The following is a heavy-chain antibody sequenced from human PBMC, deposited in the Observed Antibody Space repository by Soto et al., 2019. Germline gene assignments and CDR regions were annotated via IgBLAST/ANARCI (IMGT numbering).Heavy chain of an antibody. Sequence: QVQLVQSGAEVKKPGASVKVSCKASGYTFTSYGISWVRQAPGQGLEWMGWISAYNGNTKYAQKLQGRVTMTTDAVSSTAYMQLRSLRSDDTALYYCAGDSPVVDYWGQGTLVTVSS. J-gene: IGHJ4*02. CDR1: GYTFTSYG. CDR2: ISAYNGNT. V-gene: IGHV1-18*01. CDR3: AGDSPVVDY.